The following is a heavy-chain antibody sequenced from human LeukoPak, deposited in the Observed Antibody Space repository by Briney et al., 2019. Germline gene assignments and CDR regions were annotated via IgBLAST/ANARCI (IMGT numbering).Heavy chain of an antibody. CDR1: GYSFTTYW. J-gene: IGHJ4*02. CDR3: ARHRSSSDLFDY. V-gene: IGHV5-51*01. D-gene: IGHD6-6*01. Sequence: GESLKISCQGSGYSFTTYWIGWVRQMPGKGLEWVGIIYPGDSDTKCSPAFQGQVTISADKSINTAYLQWSSLKASDTAMYYCARHRSSSDLFDYWGQGTLVTVSS. CDR2: IYPGDSDT.